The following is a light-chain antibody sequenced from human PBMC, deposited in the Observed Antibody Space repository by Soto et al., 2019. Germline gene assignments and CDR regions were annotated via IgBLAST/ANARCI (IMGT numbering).Light chain of an antibody. V-gene: IGKV1-39*01. CDR1: QSISSY. CDR3: QQSYCTPCT. J-gene: IGKJ2*02. Sequence: DIQMTQSPSSLSASVGDRVTITCRASQSISSYLNWYQQKPGKAPKLLIYAASSLQSGVPSRFSGSGSGTDFTVNISSVQPEDFATYYCQQSYCTPCTFGQGTKLEIK. CDR2: AAS.